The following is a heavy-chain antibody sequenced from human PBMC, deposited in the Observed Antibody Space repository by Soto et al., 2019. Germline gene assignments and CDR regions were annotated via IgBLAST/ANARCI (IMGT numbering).Heavy chain of an antibody. V-gene: IGHV4-59*08. D-gene: IGHD3-10*01. Sequence: SETLSLTCTVSGGSIRSYYWSWIRQPPGKGMEWIGYIYYRGSTNYNPSLKSRVTISVDRSKNQFSLKLSSVTAADTAVYYCARHGGLTMVRGVLTAFDIWGQGTMVTVSS. CDR3: ARHGGLTMVRGVLTAFDI. CDR1: GGSIRSYY. J-gene: IGHJ3*02. CDR2: IYYRGST.